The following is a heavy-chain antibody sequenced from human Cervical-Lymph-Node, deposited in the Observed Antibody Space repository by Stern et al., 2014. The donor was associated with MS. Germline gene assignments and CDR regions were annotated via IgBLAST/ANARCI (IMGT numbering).Heavy chain of an antibody. CDR2: INLSGGTT. CDR3: ARSYSNSWPGTYYFDY. D-gene: IGHD6-13*01. Sequence: VQLVQSGAEVKKPGASVKVSCKASGYTFTSYYMHWVRQAPGQGLEWMGIINLSGGTTSSAQKFQGRVTMTRDTSTSTVYMELSSLRSEDTAVYYCARSYSNSWPGTYYFDYWGQGTLVTVSS. CDR1: GYTFTSYY. V-gene: IGHV1-46*01. J-gene: IGHJ4*02.